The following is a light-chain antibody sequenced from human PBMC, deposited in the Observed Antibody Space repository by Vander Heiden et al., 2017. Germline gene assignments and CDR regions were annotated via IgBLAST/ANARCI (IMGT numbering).Light chain of an antibody. CDR2: DAS. CDR1: QSVSSY. J-gene: IGKJ4*01. Sequence: EIVLTQSPATLSLSPGERATLSCRASQSVSSYLAWYQQKPGQAPRLLIYDASNRATGIPARFSGSGSGTDFTLTISSLEPEDFAVYYCQQRSDWPHTFGAWTKVEIK. CDR3: QQRSDWPHT. V-gene: IGKV3-11*01.